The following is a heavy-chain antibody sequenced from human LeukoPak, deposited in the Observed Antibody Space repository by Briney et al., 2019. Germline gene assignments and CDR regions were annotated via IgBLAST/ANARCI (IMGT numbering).Heavy chain of an antibody. J-gene: IGHJ6*01. Sequence: GGSLRLSCVASGFTFHNHAMHWVRQGPEKGLEWVSGIYWNSGRTGYADSVRGRFTTSRDIAKNSVYLEMNSLRADDTALYYCTKDILPGGADVWGQGTTVTVSS. V-gene: IGHV3-9*01. CDR3: TKDILPGGADV. CDR1: GFTFHNHA. CDR2: IYWNSGRT. D-gene: IGHD4-17*01.